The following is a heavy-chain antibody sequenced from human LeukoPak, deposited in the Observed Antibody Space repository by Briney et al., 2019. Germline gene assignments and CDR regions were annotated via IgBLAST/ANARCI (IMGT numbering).Heavy chain of an antibody. CDR2: IYHSGST. J-gene: IGHJ4*02. D-gene: IGHD6-13*01. Sequence: SETLSLTSAVSGYSISSGYYWGWIRQPPGKGLEWIGSIYHSGSTYYNPSLKSRVTISVDTSKNQFSLKLSSVTAADTAVYYCARDQYSSSSRLFDYWGQGTLVTVSS. CDR3: ARDQYSSSSRLFDY. CDR1: GYSISSGYY. V-gene: IGHV4-38-2*02.